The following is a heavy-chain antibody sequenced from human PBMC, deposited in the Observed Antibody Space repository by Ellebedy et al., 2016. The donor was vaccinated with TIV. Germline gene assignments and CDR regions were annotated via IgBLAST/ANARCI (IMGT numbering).Heavy chain of an antibody. Sequence: GESLKISXAASGFTFGDAYMAWIRQAPGKGPEWISYISSSSADTNSADSVKGRFTISRDNAKNTLYLQMSSLRADDTAVYYCARGLGTEDLDYWGQGTLVTVSS. J-gene: IGHJ4*02. V-gene: IGHV3-11*06. D-gene: IGHD2-15*01. CDR1: GFTFGDAY. CDR2: ISSSSADT. CDR3: ARGLGTEDLDY.